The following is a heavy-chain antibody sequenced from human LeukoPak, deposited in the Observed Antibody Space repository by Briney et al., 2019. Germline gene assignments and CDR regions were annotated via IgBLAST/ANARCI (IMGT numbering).Heavy chain of an antibody. CDR2: INPSGGST. J-gene: IGHJ4*02. CDR1: GYTFTSYY. Sequence: GASVKVSCKASGYTFTSYYMHWVRQAPGQGLEWMGIINPSGGSTNYAQKFQGRVTMTRDTSTSTVYMELSSLRSEDTAVYYCARDSPRGYSYGSLDYWGQGTLVTVSS. V-gene: IGHV1-46*01. D-gene: IGHD5-18*01. CDR3: ARDSPRGYSYGSLDY.